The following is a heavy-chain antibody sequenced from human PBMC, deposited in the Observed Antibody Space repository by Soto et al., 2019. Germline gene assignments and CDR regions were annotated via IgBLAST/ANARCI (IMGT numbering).Heavy chain of an antibody. CDR2: IYSGESDT. V-gene: IGHV5-51*01. CDR1: GYSFTSYW. CDR3: ARSDYDFWSGYQAENWFEP. J-gene: IGHJ5*02. D-gene: IGHD3-3*01. Sequence: GESLKISCTGSGYSFTSYWIGWLRQMPVKGLEWMGMIYSGESDTRYSPSFQGHVTISADKSISTAYLRWSSLKASDTAMYYCARSDYDFWSGYQAENWFEPWGRGTMVTVSS.